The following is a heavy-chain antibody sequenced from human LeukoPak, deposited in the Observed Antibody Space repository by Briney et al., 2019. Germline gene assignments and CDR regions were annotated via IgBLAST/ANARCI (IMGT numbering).Heavy chain of an antibody. CDR1: GSSFTSYS. CDR3: ARTGYSSSSSDY. J-gene: IGHJ4*02. CDR2: IYPRDSDT. D-gene: IGHD6-13*01. V-gene: IGHV5-51*01. Sequence: GASLKISFKGSGSSFTSYSIGWVRQMPGKGLEWMGIIYPRDSDTRYSPSFQGQVTISADKSISTAYLQWSSLKASDTAIYYCARTGYSSSSSDYWGQGTLVTVSS.